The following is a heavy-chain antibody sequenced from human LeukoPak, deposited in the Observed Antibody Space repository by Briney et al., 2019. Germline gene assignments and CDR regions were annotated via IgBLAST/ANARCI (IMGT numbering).Heavy chain of an antibody. CDR1: GGTFSSYA. CDR2: IIPIFGTA. D-gene: IGHD5-18*01. CDR3: ARNDGGYSYGFDY. Sequence: ASVRVSCKASGGTFSSYAISWVRQAPGQGLEWMGGIIPIFGTANYAQKFQGRVTITADESTSTAYMELSSLRSEDTAVYYCARNDGGYSYGFDYWGQGTLVTVSS. J-gene: IGHJ4*02. V-gene: IGHV1-69*01.